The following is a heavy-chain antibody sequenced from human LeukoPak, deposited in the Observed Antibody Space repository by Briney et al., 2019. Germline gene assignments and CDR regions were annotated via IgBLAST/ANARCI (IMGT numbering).Heavy chain of an antibody. Sequence: GGSRRLSCAASGFTFSSYSMNGVRQAPGKGLEWVSSISSSSSYIYYADSVKGRFTISRDNAKNSLYLQMNSLRAEDTAVYYCARFLQAMPVAFDIWGQGTMVTVSS. CDR2: ISSSSSYI. V-gene: IGHV3-21*01. D-gene: IGHD2-2*01. J-gene: IGHJ3*02. CDR3: ARFLQAMPVAFDI. CDR1: GFTFSSYS.